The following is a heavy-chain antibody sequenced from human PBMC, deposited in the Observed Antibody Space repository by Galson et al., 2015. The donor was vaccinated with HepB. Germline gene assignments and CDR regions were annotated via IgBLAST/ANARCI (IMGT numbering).Heavy chain of an antibody. CDR1: GDSISRNY. CDR3: ARYYYDNRGEYSMGGFDY. D-gene: IGHD3-22*01. J-gene: IGHJ4*02. Sequence: LSLTCTVSGDSISRNYWSWIRQPPGKGLEWIGYISYSGSTKYNPSLKSRVTMSVDTSKNQFSLKVSSVTAADTAVYYCARYYYDNRGEYSMGGFDYWGQGTLVTVSS. CDR2: ISYSGST. V-gene: IGHV4-59*01.